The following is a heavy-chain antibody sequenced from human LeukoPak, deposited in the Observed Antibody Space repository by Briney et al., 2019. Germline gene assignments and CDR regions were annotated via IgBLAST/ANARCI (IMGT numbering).Heavy chain of an antibody. J-gene: IGHJ6*03. V-gene: IGHV3-7*01. D-gene: IGHD2-2*02. CDR3: ARDIGDCSSLSCYNHYYYMDV. Sequence: GGSLRLSCAASGFTFSNYWMGWVRQAPGKGLEWVANIKQDGSEKYYVDSVEGRFTISRDNTKSSLYLQMNSLRDEDTAVYYCARDIGDCSSLSCYNHYYYMDVWGKGTTVTVSS. CDR2: IKQDGSEK. CDR1: GFTFSNYW.